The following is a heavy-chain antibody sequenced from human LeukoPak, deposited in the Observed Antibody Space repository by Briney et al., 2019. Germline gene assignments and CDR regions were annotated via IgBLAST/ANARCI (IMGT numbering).Heavy chain of an antibody. CDR1: GFTFSSYW. J-gene: IGHJ5*02. CDR2: IKQDGSEK. Sequence: GSLRLSCAASGFTFSSYWMSWVRQAPGKGLEWVANIKQDGSEKYYVDSVKGRFTISRDNAKNSLYLQMNSLRAEDTAVYYCASYPQSGDNWFDPWGQGTLVTVSS. CDR3: ASYPQSGDNWFDP. V-gene: IGHV3-7*03. D-gene: IGHD3-10*01.